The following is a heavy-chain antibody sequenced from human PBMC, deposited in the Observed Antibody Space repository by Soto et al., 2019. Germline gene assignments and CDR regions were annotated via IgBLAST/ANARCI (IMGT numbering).Heavy chain of an antibody. CDR1: GFSFTTSGVG. CDR3: AHRPGEGNGRASYYGMDV. V-gene: IGHV2-5*02. Sequence: QITLKESGPTLVKPTQTLTLTCTFSGFSFTTSGVGVGWVRQPPGKALEWLALLYWDDDKRYSSSLKSRLTISKDTSKNQVVLTMTNMDPVDTATSYCAHRPGEGNGRASYYGMDVWGQGTTVTVSS. CDR2: LYWDDDK. D-gene: IGHD1-26*01. J-gene: IGHJ6*02.